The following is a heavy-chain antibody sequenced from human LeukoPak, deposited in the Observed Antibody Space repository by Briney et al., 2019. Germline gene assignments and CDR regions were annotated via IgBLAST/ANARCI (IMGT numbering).Heavy chain of an antibody. V-gene: IGHV3-21*01. CDR1: GFTFSSYS. J-gene: IGHJ4*02. D-gene: IGHD3-22*01. CDR3: ARAPHYYDSSGYYPPNFDY. Sequence: GGSLRLSCAASGFTFSSYSMNWVRQAPGKGLEWVSSISSSSSYIYYADSVKGRFTISRDNAKNSLYLQMSRLRAEDTAVYYCARAPHYYDSSGYYPPNFDYWGQGTLVTVSS. CDR2: ISSSSSYI.